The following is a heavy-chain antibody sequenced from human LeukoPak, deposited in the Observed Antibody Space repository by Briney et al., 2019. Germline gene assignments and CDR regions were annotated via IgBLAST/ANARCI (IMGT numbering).Heavy chain of an antibody. CDR1: GGTFSSYA. CDR3: ARDVQQLYDY. D-gene: IGHD6-13*01. Sequence: GASVKVSCKASGGTFSSYAISWVRQAPGQGLEWMGRIIPIPGIANYAQKFQGRVTITADKSTSTAYMELSSLRSEDTAVYYCARDVQQLYDYWGQGTLVTVSS. V-gene: IGHV1-69*04. CDR2: IIPIPGIA. J-gene: IGHJ4*02.